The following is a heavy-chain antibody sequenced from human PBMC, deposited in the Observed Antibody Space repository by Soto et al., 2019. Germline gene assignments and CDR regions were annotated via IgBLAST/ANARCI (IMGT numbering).Heavy chain of an antibody. CDR2: IYYSGST. CDR3: ARRETRYSSSFH. CDR1: GGSISSSSYY. Sequence: SETLSLTCTVSGGSISSSSYYWGWMRQPPGKGLEWIGSIYYSGSTYYNPSLKSRVTISVDTSKNQFSLKLSSVTAADTAVYYCARRETRYSSSFHWGQGTLVTVSS. J-gene: IGHJ4*02. V-gene: IGHV4-39*01. D-gene: IGHD6-6*01.